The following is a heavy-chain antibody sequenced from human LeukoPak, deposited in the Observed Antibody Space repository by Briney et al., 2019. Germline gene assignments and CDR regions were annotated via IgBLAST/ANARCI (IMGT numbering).Heavy chain of an antibody. D-gene: IGHD4-17*01. CDR2: INQISSHI. J-gene: IGHJ2*01. CDR1: GFTFSSSA. CDR3: ARVNYGEYGADWYFDL. V-gene: IGHV3-21*01. Sequence: PGGSLRLSCAASGFTFSSSAMNWVRQAPGKGLEWVSSINQISSHIYYAESVRGRFTISRDNAKKSLYLQMNSLRAEDTAVYYCARVNYGEYGADWYFDLWGRGTLVTVSS.